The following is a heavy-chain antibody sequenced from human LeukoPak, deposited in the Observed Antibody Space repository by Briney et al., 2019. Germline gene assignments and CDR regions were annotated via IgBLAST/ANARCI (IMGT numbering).Heavy chain of an antibody. CDR1: GFTFSGYS. Sequence: PGGSLRLSCTASGFTFSGYSMNWVRQAPGKGLEWVSAISGSGGSTYYADSVKGRFTISRDNSKNTLYLQMNSLRAEDTAVYYCAKVAGISYLYYFDYWGQGTLVTVSS. CDR2: ISGSGGST. D-gene: IGHD2-15*01. CDR3: AKVAGISYLYYFDY. J-gene: IGHJ4*02. V-gene: IGHV3-23*01.